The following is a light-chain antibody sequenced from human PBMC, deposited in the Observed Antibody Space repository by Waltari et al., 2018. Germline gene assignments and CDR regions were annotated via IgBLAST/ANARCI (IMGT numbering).Light chain of an antibody. CDR3: QQSLSSPYLS. CDR2: GAS. V-gene: IGKV1-39*01. CDR1: QDIANY. J-gene: IGKJ4*01. Sequence: DIQMTQSPSSLSASVGDRVTITCRASQDIANYVSWYQYAPGKAPKLLIYGASSLQSGVPSRFSGSGSGTDFTLTINSLQPEDFATYYCQQSLSSPYLSFGGGTKVETK.